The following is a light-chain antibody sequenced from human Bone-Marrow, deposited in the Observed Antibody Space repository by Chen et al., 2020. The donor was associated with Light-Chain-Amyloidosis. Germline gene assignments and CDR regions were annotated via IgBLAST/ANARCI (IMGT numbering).Light chain of an antibody. CDR2: GSS. Sequence: EIVLTHSPGTLSLSPGEGANLSCRASQTISSNYLTWYQQKFGQATRLLIYGSSSRATGIQDRFTGSGSGTDFTLTINRLEPEDFAMYYCQQYGTSPLTFGGGTKVEIK. CDR1: QTISSNY. CDR3: QQYGTSPLT. V-gene: IGKV3-20*01. J-gene: IGKJ4*01.